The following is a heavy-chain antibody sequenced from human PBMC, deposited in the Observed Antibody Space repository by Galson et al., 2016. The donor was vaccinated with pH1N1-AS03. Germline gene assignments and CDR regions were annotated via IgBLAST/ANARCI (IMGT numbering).Heavy chain of an antibody. J-gene: IGHJ5*02. D-gene: IGHD1-26*01. Sequence: SLRLSCAASGFTFSSYGMHWVRQAPGKGLEWVAVISYDGSNKYYADSVKGRFTISRDNSKNTLYLQMNSLRAEDTAVYYCAKDPAWGGVWDIVGALNWFAPWGQGTLVTVSS. V-gene: IGHV3-30*18. CDR3: AKDPAWGGVWDIVGALNWFAP. CDR1: GFTFSSYG. CDR2: ISYDGSNK.